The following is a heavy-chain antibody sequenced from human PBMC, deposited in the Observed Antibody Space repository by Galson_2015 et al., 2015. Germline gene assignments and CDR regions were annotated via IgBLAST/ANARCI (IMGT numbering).Heavy chain of an antibody. Sequence: SVKVSCKASGYTFTTYYMHWVRQAPGQGLEWMGIINPSGSTTSYAQKFQGRVTLTTDTSTTTVSTDLSSLRSDDTAVYYCARGWGGLGYDGNRAYFDSWGQGTLVTVSS. CDR3: ARGWGGLGYDGNRAYFDS. J-gene: IGHJ4*02. D-gene: IGHD4-23*01. CDR2: INPSGSTT. CDR1: GYTFTTYY. V-gene: IGHV1-46*01.